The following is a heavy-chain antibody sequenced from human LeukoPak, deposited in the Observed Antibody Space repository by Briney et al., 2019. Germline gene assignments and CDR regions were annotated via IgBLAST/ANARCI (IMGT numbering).Heavy chain of an antibody. CDR2: THHSGAT. CDR1: GVSITSNY. D-gene: IGHD5-18*01. V-gene: IGHV4-59*01. CDR3: ARSSGHSYGDFDY. Sequence: RASETLSLTCSVSGVSITSNYWSWIRQPPGKGLEWLGYTHHSGATSYNPSLKSRGTMSLDTSNNQFSLKLSSVTAADTAVYYCARSSGHSYGDFDYWGQGNLVTVSP. J-gene: IGHJ4*02.